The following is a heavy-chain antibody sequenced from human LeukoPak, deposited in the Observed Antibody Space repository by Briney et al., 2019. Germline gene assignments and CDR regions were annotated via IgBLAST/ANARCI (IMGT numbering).Heavy chain of an antibody. D-gene: IGHD2-2*03. CDR2: ISAYNANT. V-gene: IGHV1-18*01. CDR3: ARDGYCTSTSCYANAFDI. CDR1: GYTFTNYA. Sequence: ASVKVSCKASGYTFTNYAISWVRQAPGQGLEWMGWISAYNANTNYAQKLQGRVTMTTDTSTSTAYMELRSLRSDDTAVYYCARDGYCTSTSCYANAFDIWGQGTMVTVSS. J-gene: IGHJ3*02.